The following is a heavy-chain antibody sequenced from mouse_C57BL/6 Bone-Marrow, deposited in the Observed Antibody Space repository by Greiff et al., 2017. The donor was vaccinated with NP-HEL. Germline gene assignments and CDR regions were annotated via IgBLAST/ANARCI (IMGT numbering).Heavy chain of an antibody. CDR1: GYSITSGYY. CDR3: ARRDNWDGFFDV. D-gene: IGHD4-1*02. Sequence: EVQLQESGPGLVKPSQSLSLTCSVTGYSITSGYYWNWIRQFPGNKLEWMGYISYDGSNNYNPSLKNRISITRDTSKNQFFLKLNSVTTEDTATYYCARRDNWDGFFDVWGTGTTVTVSS. J-gene: IGHJ1*03. V-gene: IGHV3-6*01. CDR2: ISYDGSN.